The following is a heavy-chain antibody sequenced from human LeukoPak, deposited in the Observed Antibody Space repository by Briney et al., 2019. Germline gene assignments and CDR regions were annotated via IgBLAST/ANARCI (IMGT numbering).Heavy chain of an antibody. V-gene: IGHV1-46*01. CDR1: GYTFTSYY. J-gene: IGHJ4*02. Sequence: ASVTVSFTASGYTFTSYYMHWVRQAPGQGLEWMGIINPSGGSTSYAQKFQGRVTMTRDTSTSTVYMELSSLRSEDTAVYYCARGASVGAPHYWGQGTLVTVSS. CDR3: ARGASVGAPHY. D-gene: IGHD1-26*01. CDR2: INPSGGST.